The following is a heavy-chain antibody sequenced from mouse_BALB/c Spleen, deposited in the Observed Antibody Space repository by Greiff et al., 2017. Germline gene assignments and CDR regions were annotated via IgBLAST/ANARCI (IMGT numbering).Heavy chain of an antibody. CDR2: ISYSGST. D-gene: IGHD1-1*01. Sequence: EVQLQESGPGLVKPSQSLSLTCTVTGYSITSDYAWNWIRQFPGNKLEWMGYISYSGSTSYNPSLKSRISITRDTSKNQFFLQLNSVTTEDTATYYCARGGYGSPYWYFDVWGAGTTVTVSS. J-gene: IGHJ1*01. CDR1: GYSITSDYA. CDR3: ARGGYGSPYWYFDV. V-gene: IGHV3-2*02.